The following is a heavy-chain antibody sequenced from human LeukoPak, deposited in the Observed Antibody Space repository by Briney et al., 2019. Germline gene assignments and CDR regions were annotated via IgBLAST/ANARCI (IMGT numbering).Heavy chain of an antibody. CDR1: GFTFSTYS. D-gene: IGHD2-15*01. Sequence: GTSLRLSCAASGFTFSTYSMHWVRQAPGEGLGWVAVISYDGSKKYYADSGRGRFTISRDNSKNTLYLQMNSLRGEDTAVYYCARDLGYCSGGICYSYYFDSWGQGTLVTVSS. CDR2: ISYDGSKK. CDR3: ARDLGYCSGGICYSYYFDS. J-gene: IGHJ4*02. V-gene: IGHV3-30*04.